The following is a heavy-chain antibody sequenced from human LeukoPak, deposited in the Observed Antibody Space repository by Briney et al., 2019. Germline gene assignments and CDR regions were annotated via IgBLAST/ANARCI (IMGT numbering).Heavy chain of an antibody. CDR1: GFTFTAAS. J-gene: IGHJ1*01. V-gene: IGHV3-15*05. CDR2: IRSKVENETT. CDR3: TTGNP. Sequence: GGSLRLSYATSGFTFTAASMSWVRQAPGKGLEWIGLIRSKVENETTEYAAPVKGRFSISRDDSKATLYLEMKSLKVDDTGVYYCTTGNPWGQGTLVTV.